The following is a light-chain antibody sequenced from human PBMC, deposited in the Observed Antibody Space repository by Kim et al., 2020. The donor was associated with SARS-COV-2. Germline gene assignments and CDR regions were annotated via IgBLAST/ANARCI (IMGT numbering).Light chain of an antibody. CDR1: SGPVSSGHY. CDR2: TTN. Sequence: GTVPLSCCSASGPVSSGHYPSWYQQTPGQAPRTLIYTTNARAAGVADRFSGSILGDKAALTISGAQAGDESDYYCVLYMGGGISVFGGGTKLTVL. J-gene: IGLJ3*02. V-gene: IGLV8-61*01. CDR3: VLYMGGGISV.